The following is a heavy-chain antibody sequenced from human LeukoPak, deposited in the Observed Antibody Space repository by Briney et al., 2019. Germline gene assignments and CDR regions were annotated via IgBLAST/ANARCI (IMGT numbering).Heavy chain of an antibody. D-gene: IGHD1-26*01. CDR1: GFSLSTSGVG. CDR3: ALDEWEPPENDAFDI. CDR2: IYWDDDK. J-gene: IGHJ3*02. Sequence: SGPTLVKPTQTLTLTCTFSGFSLSTSGVGVGWIRQPPGKALEWLALIYWDDDKRYSPSLKSRLTITKDTSKNQVVLTMTNMDPVDTATYYCALDEWEPPENDAFDIWGQGTMVTVSS. V-gene: IGHV2-5*02.